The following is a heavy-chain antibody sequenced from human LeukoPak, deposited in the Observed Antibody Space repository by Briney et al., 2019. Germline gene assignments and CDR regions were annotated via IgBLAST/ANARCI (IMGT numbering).Heavy chain of an antibody. CDR3: ARWGGTRQYYFDY. Sequence: GGSLRPSCAVSGFIFSDYGFHWVRQAPGKGLEWVAVTRFDGSIKQYADSVKGRFTISRDDSKNTLYLQMNFLKSEDTAVYYCARWGGTRQYYFDYWGQGTLATVSS. D-gene: IGHD1-1*01. CDR1: GFIFSDYG. V-gene: IGHV3-33*01. CDR2: TRFDGSIK. J-gene: IGHJ4*02.